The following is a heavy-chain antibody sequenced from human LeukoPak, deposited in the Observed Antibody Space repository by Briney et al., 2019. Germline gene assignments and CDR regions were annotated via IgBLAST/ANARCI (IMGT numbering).Heavy chain of an antibody. D-gene: IGHD3-22*01. CDR3: AKDRYYYDSSGYLAGYFDY. CDR2: ISGSGGST. CDR1: GFTFSSYA. J-gene: IGHJ4*02. Sequence: GGSLRLSCAASGFTFSSYAMSWVRQAPGKGLEWVSAISGSGGSTYYADSVKGRFTISRDNSKNTLYLQMNSLRAEDTAVYYCAKDRYYYDSSGYLAGYFDYCGQGTLVTVSS. V-gene: IGHV3-23*01.